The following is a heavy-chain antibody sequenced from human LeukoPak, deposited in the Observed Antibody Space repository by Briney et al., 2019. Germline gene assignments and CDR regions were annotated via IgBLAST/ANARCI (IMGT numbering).Heavy chain of an antibody. CDR3: ARDAEAGTFGGVIVSAPFDY. D-gene: IGHD3-16*02. Sequence: GGSLRLSCAASGFMFTTYAMSWVRQAPGKGLEWVSAIGGDGGRTYYADSVKGRFTISRDNSKNTLYLQMNSLRAEDTAVYYCARDAEAGTFGGVIVSAPFDYWGQGTLVTVSS. CDR1: GFMFTTYA. V-gene: IGHV3-23*01. CDR2: IGGDGGRT. J-gene: IGHJ4*02.